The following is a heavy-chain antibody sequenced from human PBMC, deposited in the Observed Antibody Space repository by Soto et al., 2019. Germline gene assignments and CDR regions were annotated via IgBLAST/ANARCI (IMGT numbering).Heavy chain of an antibody. CDR3: ARRDTIVVVITYEIGSGALYI. CDR2: ISSSGSTI. J-gene: IGHJ3*02. V-gene: IGHV3-48*03. D-gene: IGHD3-22*01. CDR1: GFTFSSYE. Sequence: GGSLRLSCAASGFTFSSYEMNWVRHAPGKGQEWVSYISSSGSTIYYADSVKGRFTISRDNAKKSLYLQMNSLRAEDTAVYYCARRDTIVVVITYEIGSGALYIGGQGTMVTVSS.